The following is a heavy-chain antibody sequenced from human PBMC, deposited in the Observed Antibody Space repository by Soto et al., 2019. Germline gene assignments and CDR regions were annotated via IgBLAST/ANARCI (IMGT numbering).Heavy chain of an antibody. J-gene: IGHJ4*02. CDR2: IYYSGST. CDR3: ARHYKRYFDWLSYYFDY. D-gene: IGHD3-9*01. CDR1: GGSVSSYY. V-gene: IGHV4-59*08. Sequence: SETLSLTCTVSGGSVSSYYWSWVRQPPGKGLEWIGYIYYSGSTNYNPSLKSRVTISVDTSKNQFSLKLSSVTAADTAVYYCARHYKRYFDWLSYYFDYWGQGTLVT.